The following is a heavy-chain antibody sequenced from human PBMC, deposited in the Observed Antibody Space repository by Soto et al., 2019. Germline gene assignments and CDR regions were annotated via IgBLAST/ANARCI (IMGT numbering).Heavy chain of an antibody. J-gene: IGHJ4*02. V-gene: IGHV1-18*01. CDR1: GCTFTSYG. D-gene: IGHD3-10*01. CDR3: ARDGHGSGSYYKDTYDY. Sequence: ASVKVSCNASGCTFTSYGIICVRHSPGQGLEWMGWISAYNGNTNYAQKLQGRVTMTTDTSTSTAYMELRSLRSDDTAVYYCARDGHGSGSYYKDTYDYWGQGTLVTVSS. CDR2: ISAYNGNT.